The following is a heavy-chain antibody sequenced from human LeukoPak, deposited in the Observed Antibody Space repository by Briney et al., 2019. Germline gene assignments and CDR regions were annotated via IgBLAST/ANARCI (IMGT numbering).Heavy chain of an antibody. J-gene: IGHJ6*03. D-gene: IGHD6-13*01. V-gene: IGHV4-59*08. Sequence: SETLSLTCTVSGGSLSAYYWSSIRQPPGKGLEWIGYIFYSGSTNYNPSLKSRVTISVDTSKIQFSLRLSSVTAADTAVYYCARRGYRNSYYYMDVWGDGTTVTVSS. CDR1: GGSLSAYY. CDR3: ARRGYRNSYYYMDV. CDR2: IFYSGST.